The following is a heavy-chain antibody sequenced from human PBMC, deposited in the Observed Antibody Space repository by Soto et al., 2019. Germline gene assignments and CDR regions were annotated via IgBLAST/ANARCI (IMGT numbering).Heavy chain of an antibody. D-gene: IGHD3-9*01. CDR1: EFTFSSCA. V-gene: IGHV3-23*01. CDR2: ISGTGRVT. Sequence: EVQLLESGGGLVQPGGSLKLSCAASEFTFSSCAMSWVRQAPGKGLEWVSGISGTGRVTNYAESVKGRFTISRDNPKSTLFLQMNSLRPEDTAVYYCAKDVHYDIVTGIEYFHHWGQGTLVTVSS. CDR3: AKDVHYDIVTGIEYFHH. J-gene: IGHJ1*01.